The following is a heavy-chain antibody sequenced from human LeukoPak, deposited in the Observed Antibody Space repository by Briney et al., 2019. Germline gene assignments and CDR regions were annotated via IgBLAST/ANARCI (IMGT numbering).Heavy chain of an antibody. CDR3: ARDHRLRYFDWSDFDY. J-gene: IGHJ4*02. CDR2: MNQDGAEK. CDR1: GFIFSSHW. Sequence: GGSLRLSCAASGFIFSSHWMAWVRQAPGKGLEWVANMNQDGAEKYYVDSVKGRFTISRDNAKNSLYLQMNSLRAEDTAVYYCARDHRLRYFDWSDFDYWGQGTLVTVSS. V-gene: IGHV3-7*01. D-gene: IGHD3-9*01.